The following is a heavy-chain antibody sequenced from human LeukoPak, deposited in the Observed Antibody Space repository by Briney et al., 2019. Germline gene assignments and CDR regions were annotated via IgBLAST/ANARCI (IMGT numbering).Heavy chain of an antibody. D-gene: IGHD2-15*01. CDR3: ARDKSHCSGGSCYYYGMDV. V-gene: IGHV4-34*01. CDR2: INHSGST. J-gene: IGHJ6*02. CDR1: GGSFSGHY. Sequence: SETLSLTCAVYGGSFSGHYWSWIRQPPGKGLEWIGEINHSGSTNYNPSLKSRVTISVDTSKNQFSLKLSSVTAADTAVYYCARDKSHCSGGSCYYYGMDVWGQGTTVTVSS.